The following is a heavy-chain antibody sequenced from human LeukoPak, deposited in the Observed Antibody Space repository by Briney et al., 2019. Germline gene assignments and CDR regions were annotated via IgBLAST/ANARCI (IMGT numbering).Heavy chain of an antibody. Sequence: GGSLRLSCAASGFTFSNFAMSWVRQAPGKGLEWVSGLSGSGGNTYYADSVKGRFTISRDNSKNTLYLQMNSLRAEDTAVYYCAKGHDTRTATLDYWGQGTLVTVSS. V-gene: IGHV3-23*01. CDR3: AKGHDTRTATLDY. D-gene: IGHD1-1*01. J-gene: IGHJ4*02. CDR2: LSGSGGNT. CDR1: GFTFSNFA.